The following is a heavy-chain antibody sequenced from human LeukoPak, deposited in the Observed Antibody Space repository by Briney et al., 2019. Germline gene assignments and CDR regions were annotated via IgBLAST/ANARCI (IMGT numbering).Heavy chain of an antibody. CDR3: ARAKVAGTTLFDY. J-gene: IGHJ4*02. CDR1: GFTFSSYW. D-gene: IGHD6-19*01. Sequence: GGSLRLSCAASGFTFSSYWMHWVRQAPGKGLVWVSHIKSDGRSTSYADSVKGRFTISRDNAKNTVYLQMDSLRAEDTAVNFCARAKVAGTTLFDYWGQGTLVTVSS. V-gene: IGHV3-74*01. CDR2: IKSDGRST.